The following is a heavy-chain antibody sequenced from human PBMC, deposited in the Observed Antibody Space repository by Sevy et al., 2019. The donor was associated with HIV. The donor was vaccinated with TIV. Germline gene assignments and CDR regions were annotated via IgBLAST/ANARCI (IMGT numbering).Heavy chain of an antibody. D-gene: IGHD3-3*01. CDR2: IKQDGSEK. CDR3: ARDKRKGRFLEWLYTDYAFDI. V-gene: IGHV3-7*01. Sequence: GGSLRLSCAASGFTFSSYWMSWVRQAPGKGLEWAANIKQDGSEKYYVDSVKGRFTISRDNAKNSLYLQMNSLRAEDTAVYYCARDKRKGRFLEWLYTDYAFDIWGQGTMVTVSS. J-gene: IGHJ3*02. CDR1: GFTFSSYW.